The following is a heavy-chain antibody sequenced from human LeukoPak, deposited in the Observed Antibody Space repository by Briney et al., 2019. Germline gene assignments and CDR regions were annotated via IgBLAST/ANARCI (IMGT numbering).Heavy chain of an antibody. CDR1: GGSISNYY. V-gene: IGHV4-59*08. J-gene: IGHJ4*02. Sequence: SETLSLTCTVSGGSISNYYWNWIRQPPGKGLEWIGYIYYSGSTNYNPALKSRVTISVDTSKNQFSLKLSSVTATDTAVYYCARGGGDSSSSQDFDYWGQGTLVTVSS. CDR2: IYYSGST. CDR3: ARGGGDSSSSQDFDY. D-gene: IGHD6-13*01.